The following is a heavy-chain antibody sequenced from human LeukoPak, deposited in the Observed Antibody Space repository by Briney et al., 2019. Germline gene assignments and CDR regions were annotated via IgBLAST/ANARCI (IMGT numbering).Heavy chain of an antibody. J-gene: IGHJ6*02. V-gene: IGHV1-18*01. CDR3: ARGGGLLRFSTNYYSYSAMDV. CDR2: ISAYTGKT. CDR1: GYTFHGYG. Sequence: GASVKVSCKASGYTFHGYGVSWVRQAPGQGLEWMGWISAYTGKTHHAQKLQGRVSMTADTSTSVASMELRSLTSDDTAVYFCARGGGLLRFSTNYYSYSAMDVWGQGTTVIVSS. D-gene: IGHD3-3*01.